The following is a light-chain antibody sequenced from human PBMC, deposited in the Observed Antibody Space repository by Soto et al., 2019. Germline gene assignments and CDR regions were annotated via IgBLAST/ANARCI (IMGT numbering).Light chain of an antibody. CDR1: QSVSTSY. CDR2: GAS. V-gene: IGKV3-20*01. Sequence: EIVLTQSPGTLSLSPGERATLSCRYSQSVSTSYLAWYQQKTGQAHRLLIYGASSRATGIPDRFSGSGSGTAFTLTISRLEPDDFAVYYCQQYGSSPWTCGQGNKVESK. CDR3: QQYGSSPWT. J-gene: IGKJ1*01.